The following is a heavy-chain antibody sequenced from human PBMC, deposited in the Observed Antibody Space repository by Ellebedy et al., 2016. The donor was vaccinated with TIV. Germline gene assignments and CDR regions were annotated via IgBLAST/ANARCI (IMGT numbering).Heavy chain of an antibody. Sequence: MPSETLSLTCTVSGGSISTYFWSWIRQPPGKGLEWIGFIYNNEGTNYNHSLKSRVTISVDKSKNQFSLTLSAVTAADTAVYYCARDKEHTHGRTFGSWGQGTLVTVSS. V-gene: IGHV4-59*01. D-gene: IGHD1/OR15-1a*01. CDR3: ARDKEHTHGRTFGS. CDR2: IYNNEGT. CDR1: GGSISTYF. J-gene: IGHJ4*02.